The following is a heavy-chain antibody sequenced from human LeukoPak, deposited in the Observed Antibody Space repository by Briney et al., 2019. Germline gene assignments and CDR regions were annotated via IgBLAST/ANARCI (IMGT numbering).Heavy chain of an antibody. Sequence: PSETLSLTCTVSGGSISSSSYYWGWVRQPPGNGLEWIGSIYYSGSTYYNPSLKSRVTISVDTSKNQFSLKLSSVTAADTAVYYCARDSGYSSSWYLDVWGQGTTVTVSS. CDR2: IYYSGST. CDR3: ARDSGYSSSWYLDV. D-gene: IGHD6-13*01. CDR1: GGSISSSSYY. J-gene: IGHJ6*02. V-gene: IGHV4-39*07.